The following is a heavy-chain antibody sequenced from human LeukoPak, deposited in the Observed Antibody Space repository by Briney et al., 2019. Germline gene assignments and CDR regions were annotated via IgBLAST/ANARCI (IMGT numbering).Heavy chain of an antibody. V-gene: IGHV3-21*04. D-gene: IGHD3-16*01. J-gene: IGHJ4*02. CDR3: ARASWVSSTDAVR. CDR1: GFPSSNYY. CDR2: ISSDSTYI. Sequence: GGSLRLSCAASGFPSSNYYINWVRQAPGKGLEWVSSISSDSTYIYYADSVKGRFTLSSDSSRNTVYFQLNNLRVEDTAIYYCARASWVSSTDAVRWGQGTLVTVSS.